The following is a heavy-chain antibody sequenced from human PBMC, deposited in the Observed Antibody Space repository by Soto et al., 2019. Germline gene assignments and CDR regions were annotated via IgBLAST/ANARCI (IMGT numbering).Heavy chain of an antibody. D-gene: IGHD1-1*01. CDR1: GYXLSDYL. V-gene: IGHV5-51*01. CDR2: ICPAYSDT. CDR3: ARHYGVELGTISGHFDY. J-gene: IGHJ4*02. Sequence: PXEXLKSSCETFGYXLSDYLLAWVRHTPGRGLEWIGIICPAYSDTRYNPSFQGQVTISVDKSTNTSYLQWSSLKDSDTAMYYCARHYGVELGTISGHFDYWGQGTMGTVSS.